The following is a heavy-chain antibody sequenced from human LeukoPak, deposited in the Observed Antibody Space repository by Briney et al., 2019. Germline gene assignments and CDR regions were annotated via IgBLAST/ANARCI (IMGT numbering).Heavy chain of an antibody. V-gene: IGHV4-39*07. Sequence: SETLSLTCTVSGGSISSSSYYWGWIRQPPGKGLEWIGSIYYSGSTYYNPSLKSRVTISVDTSKNQFSLKLSSVTAADTAVYYCARGLIRYYYDSSGYRRWFDPWGQGTLVTVSS. J-gene: IGHJ5*02. CDR2: IYYSGST. CDR3: ARGLIRYYYDSSGYRRWFDP. CDR1: GGSISSSSYY. D-gene: IGHD3-22*01.